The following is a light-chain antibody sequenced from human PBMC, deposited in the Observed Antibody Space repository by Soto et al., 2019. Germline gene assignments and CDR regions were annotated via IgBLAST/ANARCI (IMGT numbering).Light chain of an antibody. CDR2: EVS. V-gene: IGLV2-14*03. CDR3: SSYTTSSTVV. J-gene: IGLJ1*01. Sequence: LTQPASVFGSPGQSITFSCTGTSSDVGGYNFVSWYQQHPGKAPKLMIYEVSSRPSGVSNRFSGSKSGNTASLTISGLQPEDEADYYCSSYTTSSTVVFGTGTKVTVL. CDR1: SSDVGGYNF.